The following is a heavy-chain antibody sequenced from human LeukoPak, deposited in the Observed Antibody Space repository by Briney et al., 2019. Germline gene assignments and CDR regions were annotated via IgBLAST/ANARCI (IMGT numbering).Heavy chain of an antibody. CDR3: ASSDTAMVYYFDY. Sequence: GGSLRLSCAASGFTFSDYYMSWIRQAPGKGLEWVSYISSSGSTIYYADSVKGRFTISRDNAKNSLYLQMNSLRAEDTAVYYCASSDTAMVYYFDYWGQGTLVTVSS. D-gene: IGHD5-18*01. J-gene: IGHJ4*02. V-gene: IGHV3-11*01. CDR1: GFTFSDYY. CDR2: ISSSGSTI.